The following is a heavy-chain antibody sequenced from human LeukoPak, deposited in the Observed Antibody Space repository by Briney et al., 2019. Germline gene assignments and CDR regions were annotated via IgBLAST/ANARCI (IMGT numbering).Heavy chain of an antibody. D-gene: IGHD3-22*01. CDR1: GGSISSGDYY. CDR2: IYYSGST. Sequence: PSETLSLTCTVSGGSISSGDYYRSWIRQPPGTGLEWIGYIYYSGSTYYNPSLKSRVTISVDTSKNQFSLKLSSVTAADTAVYYCARVTYYDSSGTYNWFDPWGQGTLVTVSS. CDR3: ARVTYYDSSGTYNWFDP. J-gene: IGHJ5*02. V-gene: IGHV4-30-4*01.